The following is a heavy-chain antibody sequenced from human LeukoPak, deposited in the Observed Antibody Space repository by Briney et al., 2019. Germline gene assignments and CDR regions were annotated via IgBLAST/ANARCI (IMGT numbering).Heavy chain of an antibody. CDR3: ARAHYDSSGYHDAFDI. V-gene: IGHV1-69*04. CDR2: IIPILGIA. CDR1: GYTFTGYY. Sequence: ASVKVSCKASGYTFTGYYMHWVRQAPGQGLEWMGRIIPILGIANYAQKFQGRVTITADKSTSTAYMELSSLRSEDTAVYYCARAHYDSSGYHDAFDIWGQGTMVTVSS. D-gene: IGHD3-22*01. J-gene: IGHJ3*02.